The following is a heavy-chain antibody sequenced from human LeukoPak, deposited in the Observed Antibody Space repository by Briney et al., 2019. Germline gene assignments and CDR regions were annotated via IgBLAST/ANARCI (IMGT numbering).Heavy chain of an antibody. CDR3: ARDRITMVRGPGNWFDP. V-gene: IGHV7-4-1*02. D-gene: IGHD3-10*01. CDR2: INTNTGNP. Sequence: ASVKVSCKASGYTFTSYAMNWVRQVPGQGLEWMGWINTNTGNPTYAQGFTGRFVFSLDTSVSTAYLQISSLKAEDTAVYYCARDRITMVRGPGNWFDPWGQGTLVTVSS. CDR1: GYTFTSYA. J-gene: IGHJ5*02.